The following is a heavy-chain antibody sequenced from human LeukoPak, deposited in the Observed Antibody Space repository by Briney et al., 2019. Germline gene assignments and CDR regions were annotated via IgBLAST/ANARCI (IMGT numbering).Heavy chain of an antibody. CDR1: TSGSYY. J-gene: IGHJ6*04. CDR3: AELGITMIGGV. D-gene: IGHD3-10*02. V-gene: IGHV3-7*01. Sequence: TSGSYYWSWIRQPAGKGLEWMANIKQDGSEKYYVDSVKGRFTISRDNAKNSLYLQMNSLRAEDTAVYYCAELGITMIGGVWGKGTTVTISS. CDR2: IKQDGSEK.